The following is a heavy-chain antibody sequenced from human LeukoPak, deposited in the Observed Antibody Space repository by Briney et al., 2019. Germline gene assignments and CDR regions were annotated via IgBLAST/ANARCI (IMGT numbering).Heavy chain of an antibody. D-gene: IGHD5-24*01. J-gene: IGHJ4*02. CDR1: GFTFSNYS. Sequence: GSLRLSCAASGFTFSNYSMNWVRQAPGKGLEWVSSITSSGSYIYYADSVKGRFTISRDNADNSLYLQMNSLRAEDTAVYYCARGRWLQLLYFFDSWGQGTLVTVSS. V-gene: IGHV3-21*04. CDR2: ITSSGSYI. CDR3: ARGRWLQLLYFFDS.